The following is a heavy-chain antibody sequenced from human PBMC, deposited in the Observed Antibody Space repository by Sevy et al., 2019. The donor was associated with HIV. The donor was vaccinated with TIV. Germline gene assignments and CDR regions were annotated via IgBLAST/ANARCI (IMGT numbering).Heavy chain of an antibody. CDR2: ISYDGSNK. V-gene: IGHV3-30*03. J-gene: IGHJ4*02. D-gene: IGHD2-15*01. CDR3: AGGSYCSGGSCLDY. CDR1: GFTFSSYG. Sequence: GGSLRLSCAASGFTFSSYGMHWVRQAPGKGLEWVAVISYDGSNKYYADSVKGRFTISRDNSKNTLYLQMNSLRAEDTAVYVCAGGSYCSGGSCLDYWGQGTLVTVSS.